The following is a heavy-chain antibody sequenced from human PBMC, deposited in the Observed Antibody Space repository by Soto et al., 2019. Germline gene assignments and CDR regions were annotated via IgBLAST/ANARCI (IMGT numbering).Heavy chain of an antibody. D-gene: IGHD1-1*01. V-gene: IGHV1-18*04. Sequence: QVQLLQSGTEVKKPGASVTVSCKPSGNALPRHRISWVRQAPGQGPEWMGWISGFNGNTVYAQKVQGRVSMTTDTSTNTAYMELRSLTSADTAVYYCATTGEDWYFDLWGRVTLVTVSS. CDR3: ATTGEDWYFDL. J-gene: IGHJ2*01. CDR1: GNALPRHR. CDR2: ISGFNGNT.